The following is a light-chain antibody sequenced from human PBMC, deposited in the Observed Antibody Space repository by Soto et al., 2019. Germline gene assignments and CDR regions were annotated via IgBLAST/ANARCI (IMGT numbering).Light chain of an antibody. CDR3: QQRSNWPPGVT. J-gene: IGKJ5*01. V-gene: IGKV3D-20*02. Sequence: LNMSLDALSFTTEEKDTLCSRASQSVSSSYLAWYQQKPGQAPRLLIYGASSRATGIPDRFSGSGSGTDFTLTISRLEPEDFAVYYCQQRSNWPPGVTFGQGRRLEVK. CDR2: GAS. CDR1: QSVSSSY.